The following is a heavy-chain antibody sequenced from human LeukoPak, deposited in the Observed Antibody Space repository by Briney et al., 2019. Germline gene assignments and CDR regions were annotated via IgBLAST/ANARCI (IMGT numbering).Heavy chain of an antibody. CDR2: IGWNSGSI. CDR3: AKDIEYSSGWYGGSFDY. V-gene: IGHV3-9*01. Sequence: GGSLRLSCAASGFTFDDYAMHWVRQAPGKGLEWVSGIGWNSGSIGYADSVKGRFTISRDNAKNSLYLQMNSLRAEDTALYYCAKDIEYSSGWYGGSFDYWGQGTLVTVSS. J-gene: IGHJ4*02. CDR1: GFTFDDYA. D-gene: IGHD6-19*01.